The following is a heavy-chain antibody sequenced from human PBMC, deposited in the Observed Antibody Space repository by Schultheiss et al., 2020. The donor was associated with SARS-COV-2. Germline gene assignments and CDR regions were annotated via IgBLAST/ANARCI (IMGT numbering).Heavy chain of an antibody. CDR3: AREGGQPVAGYFDY. D-gene: IGHD6-19*01. CDR1: GYTFTGYY. CDR2: INPSGGST. Sequence: ASVKVSCKASGYTFTGYYMHWVRQAPGQGLEWMGIINPSGGSTNYAQKLQGRVTMTRDTSTSTVYMELRSLRSEDTAVYYCAREGGQPVAGYFDYWGQGTLVTVS. V-gene: IGHV1-46*04. J-gene: IGHJ4*02.